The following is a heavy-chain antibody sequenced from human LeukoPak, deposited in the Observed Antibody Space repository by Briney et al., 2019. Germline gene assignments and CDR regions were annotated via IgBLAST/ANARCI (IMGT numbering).Heavy chain of an antibody. V-gene: IGHV4-61*08. J-gene: IGHJ4*02. CDR3: ARVGSASYSSGWNRKSRVGYFDY. D-gene: IGHD6-19*01. CDR1: GGSISSGGYY. Sequence: SETLSLTCTVSGGSISSGGYYWSWIRQHPGTGLEWIGYIYYSGSTNYNPSLKSRVIISVDTSKNQFSLKLSSVTAADTAVYYCARVGSASYSSGWNRKSRVGYFDYWGQGTLVTVSS. CDR2: IYYSGST.